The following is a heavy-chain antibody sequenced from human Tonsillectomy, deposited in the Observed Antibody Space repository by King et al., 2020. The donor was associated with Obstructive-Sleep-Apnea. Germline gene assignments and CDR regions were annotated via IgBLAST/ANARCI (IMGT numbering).Heavy chain of an antibody. Sequence: QLQESGPGLVKPSEILSLTCTVSGGSIRSSNYYWGWIRLPPGKGLEWIGSIYYSGSTHCNPSLKSRVTISLDTSKNQFSLKLSSVTAADTAVYYCASDDDFWSGYYTNWFDPWGQGTLVTVSS. D-gene: IGHD3-3*01. CDR1: GGSIRSSNYY. CDR2: IYYSGST. V-gene: IGHV4-39*07. J-gene: IGHJ5*02. CDR3: ASDDDFWSGYYTNWFDP.